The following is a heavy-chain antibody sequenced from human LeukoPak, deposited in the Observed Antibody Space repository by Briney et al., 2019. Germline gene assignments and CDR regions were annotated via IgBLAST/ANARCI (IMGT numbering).Heavy chain of an antibody. J-gene: IGHJ4*02. CDR1: GVPFSNYY. V-gene: IGHV4-34*01. D-gene: IGHD6-19*01. Sequence: SETLSLTCAVSGVPFSNYYWSWVRQSPRQGLEWIGEVNHSGYTNYNPSLKSRVTMSIDTSKNQFSLILTSVTAADAGVYYCTRAVAGHPDWGQGTLVTVSS. CDR3: TRAVAGHPD. CDR2: VNHSGYT.